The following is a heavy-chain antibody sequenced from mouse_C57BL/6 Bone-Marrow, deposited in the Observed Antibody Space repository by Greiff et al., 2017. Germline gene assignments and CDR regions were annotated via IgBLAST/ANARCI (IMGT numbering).Heavy chain of an antibody. Sequence: EVQLVESGGGLVKPGGSLKLSCAASGFTFSDYGMHWVRQAPEKGLEWVAYISSGSSTIYYADTVKGRFTISRDNAKNTLFLQMTSLRSEDTAMYCCARNWDAYWGQGTLVTVSA. CDR3: ARNWDAY. D-gene: IGHD4-1*01. J-gene: IGHJ3*01. CDR1: GFTFSDYG. V-gene: IGHV5-17*01. CDR2: ISSGSSTI.